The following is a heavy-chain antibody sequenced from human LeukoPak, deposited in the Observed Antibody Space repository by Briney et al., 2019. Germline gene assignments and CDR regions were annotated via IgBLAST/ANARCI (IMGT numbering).Heavy chain of an antibody. J-gene: IGHJ4*02. V-gene: IGHV3-48*01. CDR2: ISSSSSTI. CDR1: GFTFSSYS. D-gene: IGHD4-11*01. Sequence: GGSLRLSCAASGFTFSSYSMNWVRQAPGKGLEWVSYISSSSSTIYYADSVKGRFTISRDNAKNSLYLQMNSLRAEDTAVYYCARDHTIPTVTPYYFDYWGQGTLVTVSS. CDR3: ARDHTIPTVTPYYFDY.